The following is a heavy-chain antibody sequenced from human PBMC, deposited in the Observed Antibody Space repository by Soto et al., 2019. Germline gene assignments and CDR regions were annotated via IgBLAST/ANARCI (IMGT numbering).Heavy chain of an antibody. CDR2: ISAYNGNT. CDR1: GYTFTSYG. Sequence: ASVKVSCKASGYTFTSYGISWVRQAPGQGLEWMGWISAYNGNTNYAQKLQGRVTMTTDTSTSTAYMEMRSLRSDDTAVYYCARTRASTTVTAYYYSYGMDVWGQGTTVTVSS. J-gene: IGHJ6*02. CDR3: ARTRASTTVTAYYYSYGMDV. D-gene: IGHD4-17*01. V-gene: IGHV1-18*04.